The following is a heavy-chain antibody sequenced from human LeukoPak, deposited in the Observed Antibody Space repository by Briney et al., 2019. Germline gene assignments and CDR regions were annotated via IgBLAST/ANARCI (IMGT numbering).Heavy chain of an antibody. CDR2: IKQDGSEK. D-gene: IGHD5-24*01. V-gene: IGHV3-7*01. CDR3: ARRDGYNRAGTWFDP. CDR1: GFTFSSYW. J-gene: IGHJ5*02. Sequence: GGSLRLSCAASGFTFSSYWMSWVHQAPGKGLEWVANIKQDGSEKYYVDSVKGRFTISRDNAKNSLYLQMNSLRAEDTAVYYCARRDGYNRAGTWFDPWGQGTLVTVSS.